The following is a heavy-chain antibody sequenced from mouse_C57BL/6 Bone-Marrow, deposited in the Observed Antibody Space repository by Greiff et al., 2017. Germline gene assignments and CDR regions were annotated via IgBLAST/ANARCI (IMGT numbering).Heavy chain of an antibody. D-gene: IGHD2-4*01. Sequence: VKLQQPGAELVRPGSSVKLSCKASGYTFTSYWMDWVKQRPGQGLEWIGNIYPSDSETHYNQKFKDKATLTVDKSSSTAYMQLSSLTSEDSAVYYCAGLRAWFAYWGQGTLVTVSA. CDR3: AGLRAWFAY. CDR2: IYPSDSET. CDR1: GYTFTSYW. V-gene: IGHV1-61*01. J-gene: IGHJ3*01.